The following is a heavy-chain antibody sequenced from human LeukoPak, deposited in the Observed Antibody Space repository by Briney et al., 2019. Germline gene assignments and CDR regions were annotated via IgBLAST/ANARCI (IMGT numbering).Heavy chain of an antibody. D-gene: IGHD4-17*01. CDR1: GFTLTNYW. Sequence: LGESLKISCQDSGFTLTNYWIGWVRQMPGKGLEWMGIIHSTDSHAKYSPSFQGQVTISVDKSISTAYLQWRGLKASDTAMYYCAGARHGDFRWDYWGQGTLVTVSS. V-gene: IGHV5-51*01. J-gene: IGHJ4*02. CDR2: IHSTDSHA. CDR3: AGARHGDFRWDY.